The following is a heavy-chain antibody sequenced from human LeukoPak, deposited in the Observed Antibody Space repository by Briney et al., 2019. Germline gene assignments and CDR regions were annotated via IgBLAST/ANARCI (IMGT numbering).Heavy chain of an antibody. CDR2: INPSGGST. J-gene: IGHJ5*02. CDR3: ARGAIFGVVIEDLFDP. D-gene: IGHD3-3*01. V-gene: IGHV1-46*01. Sequence: ASVKVSCKASGYTFTSYYMHWVRQAPGQGLEWMGIINPSGGSTSYAQKSQGRVTMTRDTSTSTVYMELSSLRSEDTAVYYCARGAIFGVVIEDLFDPWGQGTLVTVSS. CDR1: GYTFTSYY.